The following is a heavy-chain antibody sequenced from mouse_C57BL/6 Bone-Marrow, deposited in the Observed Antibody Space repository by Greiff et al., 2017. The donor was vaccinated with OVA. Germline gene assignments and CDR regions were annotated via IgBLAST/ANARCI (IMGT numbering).Heavy chain of an antibody. CDR1: GFTFSSYA. CDR2: ISDGGSYT. CDR3: ARDYYAMDY. V-gene: IGHV5-4*01. Sequence: EVKLMESGGGLVKPGGSLKLSCAASGFTFSSYAMSWVRQTPEKRLEWVATISDGGSYTYYPDNVKGRFTISRDNAKNDLYLQMSHLKSEDTAMYYCARDYYAMDYWGQGPSVTVSS. J-gene: IGHJ4*01.